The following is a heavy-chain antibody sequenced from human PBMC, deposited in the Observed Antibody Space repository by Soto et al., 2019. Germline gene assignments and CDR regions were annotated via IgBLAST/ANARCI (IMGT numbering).Heavy chain of an antibody. D-gene: IGHD3-9*01. CDR3: ERDRYFDPYDFEY. CDR1: GFTFTAYA. CDR2: ISYDGSNK. Sequence: QVQLVESGGGVVQPGRSLRLSCAASGFTFTAYAMHWVRQAPDKGLEWVAVISYDGSNKHYADSVKGRLTISRDNSKNKLYLQMNSLRAEDTAVYYCERDRYFDPYDFEYWGQGTLVTVSS. V-gene: IGHV3-30-3*01. J-gene: IGHJ4*02.